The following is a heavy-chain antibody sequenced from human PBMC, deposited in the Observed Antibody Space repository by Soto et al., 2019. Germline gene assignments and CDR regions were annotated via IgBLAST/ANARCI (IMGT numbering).Heavy chain of an antibody. CDR3: APSYASASTPLDS. J-gene: IGHJ4*02. D-gene: IGHD3-16*01. Sequence: QVDLVQSGAEVKKPGSSVKVSCTASEGTFYSYTLNWVRQAPGQRPEWVGRVNPIVGMSTSASKFQGRVTFTPDNPTSNASIHLTGLKSDATALYYCAPSYASASTPLDSWGQGTLFTVSS. CDR1: EGTFYSYT. V-gene: IGHV1-69*02. CDR2: VNPIVGMS.